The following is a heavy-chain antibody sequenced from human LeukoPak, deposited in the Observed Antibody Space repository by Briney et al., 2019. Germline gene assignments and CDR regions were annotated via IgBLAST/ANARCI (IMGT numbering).Heavy chain of an antibody. J-gene: IGHJ4*02. CDR1: GFTFSSYG. CDR3: AKASYCGGDCYLGYYFDY. Sequence: GGSLRLSCAASGFTFSSYGMHWVRQAPGKGLEWVAFIRYDGSNKYYADSVKGRFTISRDNSKNTLYLQMNSLRAEDTAVYYCAKASYCGGDCYLGYYFDYWGQGTLVTVSS. CDR2: IRYDGSNK. D-gene: IGHD2-21*02. V-gene: IGHV3-30*02.